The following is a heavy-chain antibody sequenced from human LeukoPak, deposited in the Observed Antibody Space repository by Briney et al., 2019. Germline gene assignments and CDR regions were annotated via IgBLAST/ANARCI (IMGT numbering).Heavy chain of an antibody. J-gene: IGHJ4*02. Sequence: GGSLRLSCAASGFTFSSYTMNWVRQAPGKGLEWVSSISSSSSYIYYADSVKGRFTISRDNAKNSLYLQMNSLRAEDTAVYYCARGCSGGSCYSSFYWGQGTLVTVSS. CDR1: GFTFSSYT. V-gene: IGHV3-21*01. D-gene: IGHD2-15*01. CDR2: ISSSSSYI. CDR3: ARGCSGGSCYSSFY.